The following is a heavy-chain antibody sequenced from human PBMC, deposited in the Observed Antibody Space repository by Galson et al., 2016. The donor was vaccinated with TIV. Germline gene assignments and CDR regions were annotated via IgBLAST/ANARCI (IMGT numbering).Heavy chain of an antibody. CDR2: IYSSGAT. CDR1: EITVSRNY. J-gene: IGHJ6*02. Sequence: SLRLSCAASEITVSRNYMSWVRQGPGGGLEWVSTIYSSGATHYADSVKGRFTISRDNSKNTLYLQMSGLRTEDTAAYYCARDRFFDASGYYYYYYGMDVWGQGTTVTVSS. CDR3: ARDRFFDASGYYYYYYGMDV. D-gene: IGHD3-22*01. V-gene: IGHV3-66*03.